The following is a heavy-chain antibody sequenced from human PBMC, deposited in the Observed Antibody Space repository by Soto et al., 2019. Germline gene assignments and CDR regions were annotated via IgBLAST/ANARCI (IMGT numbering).Heavy chain of an antibody. D-gene: IGHD1-26*01. J-gene: IGHJ4*02. V-gene: IGHV4-30-2*01. Sequence: PSETLSLTCAVSGGSISSGGYSWIWIRQPPGKGLEWIGYIYHSRSTYYNPSLKSQVTISLDRSKKQFSLKLSSVTAADTAVYYCARRYGGNLDYWGQGTLVTVSS. CDR3: ARRYGGNLDY. CDR1: GGSISSGGYS. CDR2: IYHSRST.